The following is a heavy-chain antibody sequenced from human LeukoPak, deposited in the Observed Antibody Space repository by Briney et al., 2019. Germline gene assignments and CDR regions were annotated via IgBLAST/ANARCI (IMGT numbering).Heavy chain of an antibody. J-gene: IGHJ4*02. CDR3: ARGYSNPNFDS. V-gene: IGHV4-59*01. CDR2: IYYSGNT. CDR1: GGSLYNYY. Sequence: SETLSLTCTVSGGSLYNYYWNWIRQPPGLGLEWIGYIYYSGNTHYNSSLKSRVTMSIDTSKNQFSLKLSSVTAADTAVYYCARGYSNPNFDSWGQGTLVTVSS. D-gene: IGHD4-11*01.